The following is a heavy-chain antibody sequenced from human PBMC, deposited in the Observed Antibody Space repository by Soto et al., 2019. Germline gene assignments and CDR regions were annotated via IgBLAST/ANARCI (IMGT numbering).Heavy chain of an antibody. CDR1: GYTFTTYW. Sequence: PGESLKISCKGSGYTFTTYWIAWVRQMPGKGLEWRGIIYPGDHNSTYNPSFEGQVTISADKSISTAYLEWSRLKASDTAMYYCARLGRTEGWFGPWGQGTLVTVSS. D-gene: IGHD2-21*02. J-gene: IGHJ5*02. CDR2: IYPGDHNS. CDR3: ARLGRTEGWFGP. V-gene: IGHV5-51*01.